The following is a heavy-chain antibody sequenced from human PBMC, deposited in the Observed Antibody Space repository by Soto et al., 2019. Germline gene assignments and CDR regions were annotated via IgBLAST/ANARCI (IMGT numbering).Heavy chain of an antibody. CDR2: IWYDGSNK. Sequence: QVQLVESGGGVVQPGRSLRLSCAASGFTLRNYGMDWVRQAPGKGLEWLAGIWYDGSNKYYADSVKGRFTISRDNSKNTLYLGMNSLRDEDTAVYSCASDVRSRRYDLGGQGTLVIVSS. CDR3: ASDVRSRRYDL. D-gene: IGHD3-10*02. J-gene: IGHJ5*02. V-gene: IGHV3-33*01. CDR1: GFTLRNYG.